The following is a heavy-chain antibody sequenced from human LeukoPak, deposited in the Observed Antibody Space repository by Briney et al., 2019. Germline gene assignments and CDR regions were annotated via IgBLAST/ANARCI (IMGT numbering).Heavy chain of an antibody. CDR3: ARGRPKAAALPSLPFDP. V-gene: IGHV4-4*07. D-gene: IGHD6-13*01. Sequence: SETLSLTCTVSGGSISSYYWSWIRQPAGKGLEWIGRIYTSGSTNYNPSLKSRVTMSVDTSKNQFSLKLSSVTAADTAVYYCARGRPKAAALPSLPFDPWGQGTLVTVSS. J-gene: IGHJ5*02. CDR1: GGSISSYY. CDR2: IYTSGST.